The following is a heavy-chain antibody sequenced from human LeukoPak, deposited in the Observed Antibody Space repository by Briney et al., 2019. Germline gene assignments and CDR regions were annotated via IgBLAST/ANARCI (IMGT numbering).Heavy chain of an antibody. Sequence: GASVKVSCKASGYTFTSYDINWVRQATGQGLEWMGWMNPNSGNTGYAQKFQGRVTMTRSTSISTAYMELSSLRSEDTAVYYCARGGTSCYNCNWFDPWGQGTLVTVSS. CDR1: GYTFTSYD. J-gene: IGHJ5*02. D-gene: IGHD2-2*02. V-gene: IGHV1-8*01. CDR3: ARGGTSCYNCNWFDP. CDR2: MNPNSGNT.